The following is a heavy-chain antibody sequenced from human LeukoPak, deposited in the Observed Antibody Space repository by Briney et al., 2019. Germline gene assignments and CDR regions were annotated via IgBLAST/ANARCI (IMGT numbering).Heavy chain of an antibody. J-gene: IGHJ6*03. CDR2: IYYSGNT. CDR1: GYSISSGYY. Sequence: SETLSLTCTVSGYSISSGYYWGWIRQAPGKGLEWIGSIYYSGNTYYNPSLKSRVTISVDTSKNQFSLKLSSVTAADTAVYYSARHFRDIWSGPYYNYYMDVWGKGTTVTVSS. D-gene: IGHD3-3*01. V-gene: IGHV4-38-2*02. CDR3: ARHFRDIWSGPYYNYYMDV.